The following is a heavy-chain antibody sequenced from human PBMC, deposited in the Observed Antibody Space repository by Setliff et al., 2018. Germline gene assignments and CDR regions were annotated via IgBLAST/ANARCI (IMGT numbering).Heavy chain of an antibody. J-gene: IGHJ4*02. CDR2: LYRTANT. CDR1: GHSIDSDSY. CDR3: ARQSGSGSSPYFDF. Sequence: TSETLSLTCAVSGHSIDSDSYWGWIRQPPEKGLEWIGSLYRTANTYYNPAVRSRVTISPDTSKNQFSLKLTSVTAADTAVYYCARQSGSGSSPYFDFWGQGTLVTVPQ. D-gene: IGHD3-10*01. V-gene: IGHV4-38-2*01.